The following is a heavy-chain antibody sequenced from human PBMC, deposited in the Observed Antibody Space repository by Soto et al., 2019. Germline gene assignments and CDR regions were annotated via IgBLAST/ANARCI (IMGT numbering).Heavy chain of an antibody. CDR2: ISYDGSNK. D-gene: IGHD6-6*01. Sequence: LRLSCAASGFTFSSYGMHWVRQAPGKGLEWVAVISYDGSNKYYADSVKGRFTISRDNSKNTLYLQMNSLRAEDTAVYYCAKNQASIAASVYELFSGMDVWGQGTTVTVSS. V-gene: IGHV3-30*18. CDR3: AKNQASIAASVYELFSGMDV. J-gene: IGHJ6*02. CDR1: GFTFSSYG.